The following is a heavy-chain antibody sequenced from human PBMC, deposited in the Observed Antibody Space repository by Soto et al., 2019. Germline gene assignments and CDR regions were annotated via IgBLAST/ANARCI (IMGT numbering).Heavy chain of an antibody. CDR2: INTDSGGT. CDR1: GYSFTVYN. D-gene: IGHD3-3*01. J-gene: IGHJ2*01. CDR3: ARELRSGYYKYWYVDL. Sequence: QVQLVQSGAEVKKPGASVKVSCKASGYSFTVYNMHWVRQAPGQGLEWMGWINTDSGGTKYAQKFEGRVTMSRDMSINKGFMEMSNMISDDTGVYYCARELRSGYYKYWYVDLWGRGTLITVSS. V-gene: IGHV1-2*02.